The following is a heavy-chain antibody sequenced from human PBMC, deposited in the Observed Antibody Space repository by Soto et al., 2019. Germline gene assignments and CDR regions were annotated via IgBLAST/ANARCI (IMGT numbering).Heavy chain of an antibody. J-gene: IGHJ4*02. V-gene: IGHV1-46*01. D-gene: IGHD3-16*02. CDR2: INPSGDST. CDR1: GYTFTSYY. Sequence: QVQLVQSGAEVKKPGASVKVSCKASGYTFTSYYMHWVRQAPGQGLEWMGIINPSGDSTSYAQKFQGRVTMTRDTSTSTVYMELGSLRSEDTAVYYCARSYYDYVWGSYRSAHFDYWGQGTLVTVSS. CDR3: ARSYYDYVWGSYRSAHFDY.